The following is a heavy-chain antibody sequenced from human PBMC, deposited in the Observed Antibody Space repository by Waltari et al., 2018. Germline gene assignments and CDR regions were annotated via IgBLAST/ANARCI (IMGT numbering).Heavy chain of an antibody. CDR3: ARGITKGFES. D-gene: IGHD3-10*01. CDR2: ITGYDHVY. CDR1: GFTFSTYN. V-gene: IGHV3-21*02. Sequence: EVQLVESGGGLVKPGGSLRLSCVAFGFTFSTYNMNWVRQAPGKGLEWLTSITGYDHVYVLDSLKGRFTISRDNVKQTVYLQMDGLTSADTAVYYCARGITKGFESWGQGTLVTVSP. J-gene: IGHJ4*02.